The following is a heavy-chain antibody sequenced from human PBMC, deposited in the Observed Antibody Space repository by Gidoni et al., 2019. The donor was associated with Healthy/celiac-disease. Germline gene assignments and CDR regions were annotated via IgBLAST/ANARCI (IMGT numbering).Heavy chain of an antibody. Sequence: QVQLQESGPGLVKPSGTLSLTGAVSGGSISSSNWWSWVRQPPGKGLEWIGGIYHSGSTNYNPSLKSRVTISVDKSKNQFSLKLSSVTAADTAVYYCARERGEGRYCSSTSCYEPFDPWGQGTLVTVSS. CDR3: ARERGEGRYCSSTSCYEPFDP. J-gene: IGHJ5*02. CDR1: GGSISSSNW. CDR2: IYHSGST. D-gene: IGHD2-2*01. V-gene: IGHV4-4*02.